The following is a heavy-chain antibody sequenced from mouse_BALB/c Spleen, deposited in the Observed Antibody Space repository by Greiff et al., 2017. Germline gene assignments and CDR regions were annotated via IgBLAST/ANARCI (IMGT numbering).Heavy chain of an antibody. J-gene: IGHJ2*01. CDR1: GFTFSDYG. V-gene: IGHV5-15*02. CDR3: ARSGMRYGNYYFDY. Sequence: DVKLVESGGGLVQPGGSRKLSCAASGFTFSDYGMAWVRQAPGKGPEWVAFISNLAYSIYYADTVTGRFTISRENAKNTLYLEMSSLRSEDTAMYYCARSGMRYGNYYFDYWGQGTTLTVSS. D-gene: IGHD2-1*01. CDR2: ISNLAYSI.